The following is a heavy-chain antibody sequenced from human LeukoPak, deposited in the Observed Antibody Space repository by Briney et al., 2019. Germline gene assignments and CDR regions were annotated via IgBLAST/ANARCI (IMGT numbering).Heavy chain of an antibody. CDR2: IWSDGSNK. V-gene: IGHV3-33*08. D-gene: IGHD2-15*01. Sequence: PGRSLRLSCAASGFTFSNYDMHWVRQAPGKGLEWVAVIWSDGSNKYYADSVRGRFTISRDNSKNTLYLQMNSLRAEDTAVYYCARVTMVAAASYNWFVPWGQGTVVTVSS. CDR1: GFTFSNYD. J-gene: IGHJ5*02. CDR3: ARVTMVAAASYNWFVP.